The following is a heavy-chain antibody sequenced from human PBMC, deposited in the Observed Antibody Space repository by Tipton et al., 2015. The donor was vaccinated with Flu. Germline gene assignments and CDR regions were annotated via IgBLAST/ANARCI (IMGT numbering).Heavy chain of an antibody. CDR2: INHSGST. V-gene: IGHV4-34*01. D-gene: IGHD3-9*01. CDR1: GGSFSGYY. CDR3: ARGGRYDILTGRRPRYFDL. J-gene: IGHJ2*01. Sequence: TLSLTCAVYGGSFSGYYWSWIRQPPGKGLEWIGEINHSGSTNYNPSLKSRVTISVDTSKNQFSLKLSSVTAADTAVYYCARGGRYDILTGRRPRYFDLWGRGPLVTVSS.